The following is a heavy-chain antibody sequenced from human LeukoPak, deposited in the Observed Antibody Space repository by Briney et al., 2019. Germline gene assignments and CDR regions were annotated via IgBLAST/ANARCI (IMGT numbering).Heavy chain of an antibody. CDR3: ARGGYDILTGYPEYYFDY. J-gene: IGHJ4*02. V-gene: IGHV4-34*01. CDR2: INHSGST. Sequence: PSETLSLTCAVYGGSFSGYYWSWIRQPPGKGLEWIGEINHSGSTNYNPSLKSRVTISVDTSKNQFSLKLSSVTAADTAVYYCARGGYDILTGYPEYYFDYWGQGTLVTVSS. D-gene: IGHD3-9*01. CDR1: GGSFSGYY.